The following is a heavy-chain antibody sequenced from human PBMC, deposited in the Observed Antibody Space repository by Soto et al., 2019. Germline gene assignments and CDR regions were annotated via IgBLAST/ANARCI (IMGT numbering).Heavy chain of an antibody. J-gene: IGHJ6*02. CDR1: GDSISTYY. D-gene: IGHD2-21*02. V-gene: IGHV4-59*01. CDR3: ARDLWGYCGTDCYPLDV. Sequence: SETLALTCTPPGDSISTYYWSWIRQPPGKGLEWIGYIYYSGSTNYNPSFKSRVTISVDTSKNQFSLKLNSVSAADTAVYYCARDLWGYCGTDCYPLDVWGQGTTVTVSS. CDR2: IYYSGST.